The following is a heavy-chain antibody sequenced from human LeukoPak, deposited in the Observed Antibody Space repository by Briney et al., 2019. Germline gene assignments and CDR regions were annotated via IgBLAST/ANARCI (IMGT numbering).Heavy chain of an antibody. CDR3: ARVATTVVTDAFDI. D-gene: IGHD4-23*01. CDR1: GGSISSGGYY. CDR2: IYYSGST. Sequence: SQTLSLTCTVSGGSISSGGYYWSWIRQPPGKGLEWIGYIYYSGSTNYNPSLKSRVTISVDTSKNQFSLKLSAVTAADTAVYYCARVATTVVTDAFDIWGQGTMVTASS. V-gene: IGHV4-61*08. J-gene: IGHJ3*02.